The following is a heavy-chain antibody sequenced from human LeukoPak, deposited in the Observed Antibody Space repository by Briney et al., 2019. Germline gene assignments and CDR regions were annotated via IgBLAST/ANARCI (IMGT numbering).Heavy chain of an antibody. D-gene: IGHD6-6*01. Sequence: GASVKVSCKASGGTFSSYAISWVRQAPGQGLEWMGGIIPIFGTANYAQKFQGRVTITADKSTSTAYMELSSLRSEDTAVYYCARSYSSSSGLGNFDYWGQGTLVTVSS. CDR1: GGTFSSYA. J-gene: IGHJ4*02. CDR2: IIPIFGTA. V-gene: IGHV1-69*06. CDR3: ARSYSSSSGLGNFDY.